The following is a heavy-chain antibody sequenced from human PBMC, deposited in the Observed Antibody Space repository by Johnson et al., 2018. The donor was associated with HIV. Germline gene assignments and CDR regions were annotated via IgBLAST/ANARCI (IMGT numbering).Heavy chain of an antibody. J-gene: IGHJ3*02. D-gene: IGHD1-26*01. CDR2: IGTAGDT. Sequence: VQLVESGGGLVQPGGSLRLSCAASGFTFSSYDMHWVRQATGKGLEWVSAIGTAGDTYYPGSVKGRFTISRENAKNSLYLQMNSLRAEDTALYYCAREGGGSLDDAFDIWGQGTMVTVSS. CDR3: AREGGGSLDDAFDI. V-gene: IGHV3-13*01. CDR1: GFTFSSYD.